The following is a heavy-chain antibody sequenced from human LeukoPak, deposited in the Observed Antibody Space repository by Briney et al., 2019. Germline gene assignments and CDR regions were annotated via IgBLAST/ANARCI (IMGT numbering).Heavy chain of an antibody. Sequence: PGGSLRLSCADSGFTFSSYWMHWVRQAPGKGLVWVSRINSDGSSTSYADSVKGRFTISRDNAKNTLYLQMNSLRAEDTAVYYCARSYGSGSYGYFQHWGQGTLVTVSS. V-gene: IGHV3-74*01. CDR3: ARSYGSGSYGYFQH. CDR2: INSDGSST. CDR1: GFTFSSYW. D-gene: IGHD3-10*01. J-gene: IGHJ1*01.